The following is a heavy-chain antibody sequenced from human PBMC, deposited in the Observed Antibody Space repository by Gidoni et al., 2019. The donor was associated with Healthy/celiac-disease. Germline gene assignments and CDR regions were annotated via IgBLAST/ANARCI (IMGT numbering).Heavy chain of an antibody. D-gene: IGHD2-2*02. CDR2: IYFSGCT. CDR3: ARPVVPAAIGQWLAGGYAFDI. V-gene: IGHV4-39*01. J-gene: IGHJ3*02. Sequence: QLQLQASGPGLVKPSETLSLTCTVSGGSISSSSYYWGWIRQPPGKGLEGIGSIYFSGCTYYNPSLKSRVTISVDTSKNQFSLKLSSVTAADTAVYYCARPVVPAAIGQWLAGGYAFDIWGQGTMVTVSS. CDR1: GGSISSSSYY.